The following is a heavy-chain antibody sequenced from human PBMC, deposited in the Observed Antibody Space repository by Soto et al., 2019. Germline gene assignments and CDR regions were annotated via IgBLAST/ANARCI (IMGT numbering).Heavy chain of an antibody. J-gene: IGHJ3*02. CDR2: IHYTGSR. Sequence: SETLSLTCTVSGASVNDYHWNWVRQPLGKGLEWIGFIHYTGSRIFNPSLQSRVTMSVDVSQNQFSLRLTSVTAADTAIYYCARWGHPAVKAFDIWGQGTTVTVS. CDR3: ARWGHPAVKAFDI. CDR1: GASVNDYH. V-gene: IGHV4-59*02. D-gene: IGHD3-16*01.